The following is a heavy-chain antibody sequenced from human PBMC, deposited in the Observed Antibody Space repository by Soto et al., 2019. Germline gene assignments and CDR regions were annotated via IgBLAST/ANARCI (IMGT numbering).Heavy chain of an antibody. CDR1: GYTFTSYG. CDR3: ARYPGTAAAFQAYYDYYGMDV. CDR2: LSAYNGNT. V-gene: IGHV1-18*01. D-gene: IGHD6-13*01. J-gene: IGHJ6*02. Sequence: ASVKVSCKASGYTFTSYGISWVRQAPGQGLEWMGWLSAYNGNTNYAQKLQGRVTMTTDTSTSTAYMELRSLRSDDTAVYYCARYPGTAAAFQAYYDYYGMDVWGQGTTVTVTS.